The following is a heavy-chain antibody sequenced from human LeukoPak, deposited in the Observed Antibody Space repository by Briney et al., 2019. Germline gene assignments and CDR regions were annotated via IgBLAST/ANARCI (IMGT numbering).Heavy chain of an antibody. CDR2: IFDSAST. J-gene: IGHJ4*02. CDR1: NHSIIETDD. D-gene: IGHD1-1*01. CDR3: VRVLDSGNTWYFFDL. Sequence: PSEPLSLTCLVSNHSIIETDDRGWLRQTPGTGLEWTGSIFDSASTDYTPSLKSRVTISLDRSNNQFSLTMTSVTASDTAVYHCVRVLDSGNTWYFFDLWGQGIRVVVS. V-gene: IGHV4-38-2*02.